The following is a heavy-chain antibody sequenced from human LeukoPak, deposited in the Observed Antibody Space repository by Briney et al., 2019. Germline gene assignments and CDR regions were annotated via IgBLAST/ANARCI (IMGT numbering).Heavy chain of an antibody. J-gene: IGHJ4*02. CDR1: GYSISSGYY. CDR3: ARDSGPAKSAFDY. Sequence: PSETLSLTCAVSGYSISSGYYWGWIRQPPGKGLEWIGSIYHSGPTYYNPSLKSRVTISLDTSKNQFSLKLSSVTAADTAVYYCARDSGPAKSAFDYWGQGTLVTVSS. CDR2: IYHSGPT. D-gene: IGHD3-10*01. V-gene: IGHV4-38-2*02.